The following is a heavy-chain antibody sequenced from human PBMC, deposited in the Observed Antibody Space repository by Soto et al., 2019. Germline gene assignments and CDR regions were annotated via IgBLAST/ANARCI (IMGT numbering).Heavy chain of an antibody. J-gene: IGHJ4*02. D-gene: IGHD1-1*01. Sequence: QGQLQESGPGLVQPSQTLYLSCAVCGGSINNGDYYWTWIRQSPEKGLEWIGYIYYSGSTYYNPSLKSRVTISIDTSMNQFSLNLNSVTAADTAVYYCVRYNDARVYFDYWGQVSLVTVSS. CDR3: VRYNDARVYFDY. CDR1: GGSINNGDYY. V-gene: IGHV4-30-4*01. CDR2: IYYSGST.